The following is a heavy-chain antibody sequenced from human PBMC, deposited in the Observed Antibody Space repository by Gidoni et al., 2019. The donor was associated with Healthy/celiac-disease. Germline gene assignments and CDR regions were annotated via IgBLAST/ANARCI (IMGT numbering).Heavy chain of an antibody. CDR3: ARQEVLLWFGELFPDAFDI. J-gene: IGHJ3*02. CDR1: GYSFTSYW. V-gene: IGHV5-51*01. Sequence: EVQLVQSGAEVKKPGESLKISCKGSGYSFTSYWIGWVRQRPGKGLEWMGTIYPGDSDSRYSPSFQGQVTISADKSISTAYLQWSSLKASDTAMYYCARQEVLLWFGELFPDAFDIWGQGTMVTVSS. CDR2: IYPGDSDS. D-gene: IGHD3-10*01.